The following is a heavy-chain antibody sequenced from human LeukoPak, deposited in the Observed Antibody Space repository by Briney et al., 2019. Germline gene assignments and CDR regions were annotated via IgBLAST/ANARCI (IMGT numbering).Heavy chain of an antibody. J-gene: IGHJ4*02. CDR1: GFTFSSYS. V-gene: IGHV3-21*01. D-gene: IGHD3-22*01. Sequence: GGSLRLSCAASGFTFSSYSMNWVRQAPGKGLEWVSSISSSSSYIYYADSVKGRFTISRDDAKNSLYLQMNSLRAEDTAVYYCARGHDSSGYSHWGQGTLVTVSS. CDR3: ARGHDSSGYSH. CDR2: ISSSSSYI.